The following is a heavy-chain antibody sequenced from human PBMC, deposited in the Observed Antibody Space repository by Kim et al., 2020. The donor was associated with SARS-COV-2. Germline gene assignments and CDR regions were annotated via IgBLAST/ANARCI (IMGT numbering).Heavy chain of an antibody. Sequence: ADPRKGRFTISRDNSKNTLYLQMNSLRAEDTAVYYCARDLSGSYYFWFDPWGQGTLVTVSS. D-gene: IGHD1-26*01. J-gene: IGHJ5*02. CDR3: ARDLSGSYYFWFDP. V-gene: IGHV3-30*01.